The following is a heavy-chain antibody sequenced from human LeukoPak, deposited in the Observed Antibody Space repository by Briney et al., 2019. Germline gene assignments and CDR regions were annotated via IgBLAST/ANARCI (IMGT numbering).Heavy chain of an antibody. V-gene: IGHV4-59*12. CDR2: IYHSGST. Sequence: SETLSLTCTVSGGSISSYYWSWIRQPPGKGLEWIGYIYHSGSTYYNPSLKSRVTISVDRSKNQFSLKLSSVTAADTAVYYCARNVLPDYWGQGTLVTVSS. D-gene: IGHD6-6*01. J-gene: IGHJ4*02. CDR1: GGSISSYY. CDR3: ARNVLPDY.